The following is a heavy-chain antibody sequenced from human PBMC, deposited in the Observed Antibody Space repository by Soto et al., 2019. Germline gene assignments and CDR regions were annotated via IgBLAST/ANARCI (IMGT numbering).Heavy chain of an antibody. CDR2: ISGSGGST. CDR3: AKVPLDSSGYYYFDY. V-gene: IGHV3-23*01. Sequence: GGSLILSCAASGFTFSSYAMSWVRQAPGKGLEWVSAISGSGGSTYYADSVKGRFTISRDNSKNTLYLQMNSLRAEDTAVYYCAKVPLDSSGYYYFDYWGQGTLVTVSS. J-gene: IGHJ4*02. D-gene: IGHD3-22*01. CDR1: GFTFSSYA.